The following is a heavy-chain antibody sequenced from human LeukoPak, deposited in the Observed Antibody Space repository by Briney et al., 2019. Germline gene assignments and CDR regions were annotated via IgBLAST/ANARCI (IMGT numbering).Heavy chain of an antibody. CDR3: ATGGWLVENGY. D-gene: IGHD6-19*01. Sequence: GGSLRLSCAASGFTFSSYAMSWVRQAPGKGLEWVSAISGSGGSTYYADSVKGRFTISRDNSKNTLYLQMNSQRAEDTAVYYCATGGWLVENGYWGQGTLVTVSS. CDR1: GFTFSSYA. J-gene: IGHJ4*02. CDR2: ISGSGGST. V-gene: IGHV3-23*01.